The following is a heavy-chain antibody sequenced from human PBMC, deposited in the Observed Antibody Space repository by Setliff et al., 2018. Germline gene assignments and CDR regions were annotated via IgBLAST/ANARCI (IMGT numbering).Heavy chain of an antibody. J-gene: IGHJ3*02. Sequence: SETLSLTCAVYGGSFSNYYWSWIRQPPGKGLEWLGEVGHSGSGDYNPSFKGRVTISVDTSKKQFSLTLTSVTAADTALYYCRQAVVGRDVFDIWGQGTVVTVSS. V-gene: IGHV4-34*01. CDR3: RQAVVGRDVFDI. CDR1: GGSFSNYY. CDR2: VGHSGSG. D-gene: IGHD1-1*01.